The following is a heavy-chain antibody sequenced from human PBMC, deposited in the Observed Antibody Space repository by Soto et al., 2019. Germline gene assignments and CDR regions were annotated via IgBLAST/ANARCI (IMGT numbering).Heavy chain of an antibody. V-gene: IGHV3-23*01. CDR1: GFTFSNYA. CDR3: ARRSSGWYFDY. J-gene: IGHJ4*02. D-gene: IGHD6-19*01. CDR2: ISGSGGST. Sequence: EVQLLESGGGLVQPGGSLRLSCAAPGFTFSNYAMNWVRQAPGKGLEWVSVISGSGGSTYYADSVKGRFTISRDNSKNTLYLQMTRLSGEATAVYYCARRSSGWYFDYWGQGTLVTVSS.